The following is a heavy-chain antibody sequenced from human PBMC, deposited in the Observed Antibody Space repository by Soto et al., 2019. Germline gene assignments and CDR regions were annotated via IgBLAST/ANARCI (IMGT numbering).Heavy chain of an antibody. J-gene: IGHJ6*02. CDR1: GFSLSTSGVG. CDR2: IYWDDDK. V-gene: IGHV2-5*02. D-gene: IGHD6-6*01. CDR3: AHSRQEGSSPNYYYYYGMGV. Sequence: ESGPTLVNPTQTLTLTCTFSGFSLSTSGVGVGWIRQPPGKALEWLALIYWDDDKRYSPSLKSRLTITKDTSKNQVVLTMTNMDPVDTATYYCAHSRQEGSSPNYYYYYGMGVWGQGTTVTVSS.